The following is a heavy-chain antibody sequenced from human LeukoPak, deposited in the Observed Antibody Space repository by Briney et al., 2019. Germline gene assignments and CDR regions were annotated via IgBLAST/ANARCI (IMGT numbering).Heavy chain of an antibody. J-gene: IGHJ5*02. D-gene: IGHD2-2*01. CDR3: ARDTVVPAAIPKFDP. V-gene: IGHV1-18*01. CDR1: GYTFSSYG. Sequence: ASVKVSCKASGYTFSSYGISCVRQAPGQGLEWMGWISAYNGNTNYAQKLQGRVTMTTDTSTSTAYMELRSLRSDDTAVYYCARDTVVPAAIPKFDPWGQGTLVTVSS. CDR2: ISAYNGNT.